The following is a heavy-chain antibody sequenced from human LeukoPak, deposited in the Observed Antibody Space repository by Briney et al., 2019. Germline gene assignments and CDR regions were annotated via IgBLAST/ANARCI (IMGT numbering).Heavy chain of an antibody. CDR3: ARKAPGTTGSLTGRGRTGAFDI. J-gene: IGHJ3*02. CDR1: GFTFSSYS. Sequence: PGGSLRLSCAASGFTFSSYSMNWVRQAPGKGLEWVSSISSSSSYIYYADSVKGRFTISRDNAKNSLYLQMNSLRAEDTAVYYCARKAPGTTGSLTGRGRTGAFDIWGQGTMVTVSS. CDR2: ISSSSSYI. D-gene: IGHD1-14*01. V-gene: IGHV3-21*01.